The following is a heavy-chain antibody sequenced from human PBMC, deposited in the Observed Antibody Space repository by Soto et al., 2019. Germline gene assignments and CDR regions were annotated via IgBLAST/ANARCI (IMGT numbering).Heavy chain of an antibody. CDR3: ARDPRYRHTILNAQPYYFDY. J-gene: IGHJ4*02. V-gene: IGHV3-21*01. CDR2: ISSSSSYI. CDR1: GFTFSSYS. Sequence: GGSLRLSCAASGFTFSSYSMNWVRQAPGKGLEWVSSISSSSSYIYYADSVKGRFTISRDNAKNSLYLQMNSLRAEDTAVYYCARDPRYRHTILNAQPYYFDYWGQGTLVTVSS. D-gene: IGHD3-3*01.